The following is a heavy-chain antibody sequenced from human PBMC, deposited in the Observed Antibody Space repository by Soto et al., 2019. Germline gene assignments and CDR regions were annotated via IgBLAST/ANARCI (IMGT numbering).Heavy chain of an antibody. CDR3: AKGLPGY. Sequence: ESGGGVVQPGRSLRLSCAAAGFTFSSYGMHWVRQAPGKGLEWVAVISYDGSNKYYADSVKGRFTISRDNSKNTLYLQMNSLRAEDTAVYYCAKGLPGYWGQGTLVTVSS. V-gene: IGHV3-30*18. D-gene: IGHD3-10*01. J-gene: IGHJ4*02. CDR2: ISYDGSNK. CDR1: GFTFSSYG.